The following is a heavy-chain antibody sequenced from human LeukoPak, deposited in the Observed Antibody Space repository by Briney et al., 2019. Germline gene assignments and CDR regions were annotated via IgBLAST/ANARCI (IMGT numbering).Heavy chain of an antibody. CDR3: ATSASYSIHYFDY. Sequence: GGSLRLSCAASGFTFSSYSMNWVRQAPGKGLEWVSSISSSSYIYYADSVKGRFTISRDNAKNSLYLQMNSLRAEDTAVYYCATSASYSIHYFDYWGQGTLVTVSS. V-gene: IGHV3-21*01. D-gene: IGHD6-13*01. J-gene: IGHJ4*02. CDR1: GFTFSSYS. CDR2: ISSSSYI.